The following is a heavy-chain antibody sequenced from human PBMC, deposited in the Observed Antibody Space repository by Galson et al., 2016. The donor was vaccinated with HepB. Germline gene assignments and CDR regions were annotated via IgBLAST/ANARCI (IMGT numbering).Heavy chain of an antibody. J-gene: IGHJ6*02. V-gene: IGHV1-18*01. Sequence: SVKVSCKASGYTFTMYGISWVRQAPGQGPEWMGWISGDNGDTNYAEKVQGRVTMTTDTASTTAYMELRRLRSDDTAVYYCARDSIGWPRPGYKYYGMDVWGQGTTVTVSS. CDR2: ISGDNGDT. CDR1: GYTFTMYG. D-gene: IGHD5-18*01. CDR3: ARDSIGWPRPGYKYYGMDV.